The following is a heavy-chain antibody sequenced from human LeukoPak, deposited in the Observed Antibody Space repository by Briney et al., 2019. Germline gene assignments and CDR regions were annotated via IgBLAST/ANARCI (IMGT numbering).Heavy chain of an antibody. J-gene: IGHJ3*02. CDR3: ARVWVDAFDI. D-gene: IGHD1-26*01. Sequence: SETLSLTCAVYGGSFSGYYWSWIGQPPGKGLEWIGEINHSGSTNYNPSLKSRVTISVDTSKNQFSLKLSSVTAADTAVYYCARVWVDAFDIWGQGTMVTVSS. V-gene: IGHV4-34*01. CDR1: GGSFSGYY. CDR2: INHSGST.